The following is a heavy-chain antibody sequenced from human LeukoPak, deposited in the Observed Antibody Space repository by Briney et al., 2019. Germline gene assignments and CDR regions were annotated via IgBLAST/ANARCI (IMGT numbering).Heavy chain of an antibody. Sequence: GGSLRLSCAASGFTFSSYWMSWVRQAPGKGLEWVSGILASGGSTYYADSVKGRFTISRDNSKNALYLQMNSLRAEDTAVYYCAKNYHDSSGYFSWAFDIWGQGTMATLSS. J-gene: IGHJ3*02. CDR1: GFTFSSYW. CDR3: AKNYHDSSGYFSWAFDI. CDR2: ILASGGST. V-gene: IGHV3-23*01. D-gene: IGHD3-22*01.